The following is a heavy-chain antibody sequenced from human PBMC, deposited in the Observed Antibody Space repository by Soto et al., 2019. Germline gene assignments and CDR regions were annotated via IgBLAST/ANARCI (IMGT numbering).Heavy chain of an antibody. CDR2: MNPNSGNT. Sequence: QVQLVQSGAEVEKPGASVKVSCKASGYTFTSYDINWVRQATGQGLEWMGWMNPNSGNTGYGQKFQGRVTMTRNTSISPAYMELSSLRSDDTAVYYCTRAAVSSGWPTNTYMDVWGNGTTVTVSS. V-gene: IGHV1-8*01. J-gene: IGHJ6*03. D-gene: IGHD6-19*01. CDR1: GYTFTSYD. CDR3: TRAAVSSGWPTNTYMDV.